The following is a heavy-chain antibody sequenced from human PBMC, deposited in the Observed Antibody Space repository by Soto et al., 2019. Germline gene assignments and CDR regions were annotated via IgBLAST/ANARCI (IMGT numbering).Heavy chain of an antibody. V-gene: IGHV1-69*02. CDR3: ARDDLRRGTASGDY. D-gene: IGHD3-16*01. J-gene: IGHJ4*02. CDR2: IIPILGIA. CDR1: GGTFSSYT. Sequence: QVQLVQSGAEVKKPGSSVKVSCKASGGTFSSYTISWVRQAPGQGLEWMGRIIPILGIANYAQKFQGRVTIAADKSTSTAYMELSSLRSEDTAVYYCARDDLRRGTASGDYWGQGTLVTVSS.